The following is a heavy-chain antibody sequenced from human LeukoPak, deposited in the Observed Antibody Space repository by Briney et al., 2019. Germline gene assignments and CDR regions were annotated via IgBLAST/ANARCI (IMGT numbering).Heavy chain of an antibody. V-gene: IGHV4-59*08. CDR1: GGSISGYY. D-gene: IGHD4-11*01. CDR3: ASHFYSNYDRDY. CDR2: IYYSGST. Sequence: SETLSLTCTVSGGSISGYYWSWIRQPPGRGLEWIAYIYYSGSTNYNPSLKSRVTISVDTSKNQFSLKLSSVTAADTAVYHCASHFYSNYDRDYWGQGTLVTVSS. J-gene: IGHJ4*02.